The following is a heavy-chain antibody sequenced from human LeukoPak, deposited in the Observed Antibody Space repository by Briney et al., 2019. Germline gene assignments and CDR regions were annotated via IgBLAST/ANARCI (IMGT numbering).Heavy chain of an antibody. CDR3: ARGPIAAAGNNWFDP. CDR1: GFTFSTYS. V-gene: IGHV3-48*02. J-gene: IGHJ5*02. D-gene: IGHD6-13*01. CDR2: ISSSTTTI. Sequence: GGSLRLSCAASGFTFSTYSMNWVRQAPGKGLEWVSSISSSTTTIYYADSVKGRFTISRDNAKNSLYLQMNSLRDEDTAVYYCARGPIAAAGNNWFDPWGQGTLVTVSS.